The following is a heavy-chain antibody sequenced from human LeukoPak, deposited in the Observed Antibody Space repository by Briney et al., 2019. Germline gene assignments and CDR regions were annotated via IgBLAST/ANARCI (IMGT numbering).Heavy chain of an antibody. V-gene: IGHV3-30*03. CDR3: ARDSTDYWYFDL. CDR2: ISYDGSNK. Sequence: PGGSLRLSCAASGFTSSNYGMHWVRQAPGKGLEWVAVISYDGSNKYYADSVKGRFTISRDNSKNTLYLQMNSLRAEDTAVYYCARDSTDYWYFDLWGRGTLVTVSS. J-gene: IGHJ2*01. CDR1: GFTSSNYG. D-gene: IGHD2-21*02.